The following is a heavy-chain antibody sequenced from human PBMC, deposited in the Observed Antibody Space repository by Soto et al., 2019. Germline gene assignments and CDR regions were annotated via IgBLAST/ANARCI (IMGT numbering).Heavy chain of an antibody. D-gene: IGHD2-2*01. J-gene: IGHJ5*02. CDR2: INHSGST. Sequence: LTCAVYGGSFSGYYWSWIRQPPGKGLEWIGEINHSGSTNYNPSLKSRVTISVDTSKNQFSLKLSSVTAADTAVYYCARTYYRGYCSSTSCSGRYNWFDPWGQGTLVTVSS. CDR3: ARTYYRGYCSSTSCSGRYNWFDP. V-gene: IGHV4-34*01. CDR1: GGSFSGYY.